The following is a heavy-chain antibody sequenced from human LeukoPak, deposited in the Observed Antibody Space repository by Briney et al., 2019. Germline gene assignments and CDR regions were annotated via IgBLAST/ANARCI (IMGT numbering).Heavy chain of an antibody. J-gene: IGHJ5*01. CDR1: GYSITSGYF. CDR3: ARDVPLCSGDPCNWFDP. CDR2: VSHSGTT. V-gene: IGHV4-38-2*02. D-gene: IGHD2-15*01. Sequence: NASETLSLTCTVSGYSITSGYFWGWIRQPPGKGLKWIASVSHSGTTYYNPSLKSRVTISVDTSKNHFSLKLSSVTAADTAVYYCARDVPLCSGDPCNWFDPWGQGTLVTVSS.